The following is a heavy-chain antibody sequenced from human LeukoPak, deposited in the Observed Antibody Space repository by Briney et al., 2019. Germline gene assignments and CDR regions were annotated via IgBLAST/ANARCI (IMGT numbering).Heavy chain of an antibody. CDR3: AKGGKWDVTPFDY. CDR1: GYTFTNYY. CDR2: INPSAGST. D-gene: IGHD1-26*01. Sequence: ASVKVSCKASGYTFTNYYIHWVRQAPGQGLEWMGIINPSAGSTTYAQKFQGRVTMTRDTSTSTIYMDLSSLRSEDTAVYYCAKGGKWDVTPFDYWGQGTLVTVSS. J-gene: IGHJ4*02. V-gene: IGHV1-46*01.